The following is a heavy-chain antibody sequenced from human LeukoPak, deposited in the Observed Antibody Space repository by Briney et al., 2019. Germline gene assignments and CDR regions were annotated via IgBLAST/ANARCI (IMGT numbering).Heavy chain of an antibody. CDR3: ARSYSGSYPGMYGY. CDR2: ISAYNGNT. Sequence: ASVKVSCRASGYTFTSYGISWARQAPGQGLEWMGWISAYNGNTNYAQKLQGRVTMTTDTSTSTAYMELRSLRSDDTAVYYCARSYSGSYPGMYGYWGQGTLVTVSS. D-gene: IGHD1-26*01. V-gene: IGHV1-18*01. CDR1: GYTFTSYG. J-gene: IGHJ4*02.